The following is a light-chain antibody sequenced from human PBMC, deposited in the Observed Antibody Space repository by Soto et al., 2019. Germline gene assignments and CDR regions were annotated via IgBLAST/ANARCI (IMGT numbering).Light chain of an antibody. CDR2: AAS. CDR3: QQSYSTPPT. CDR1: QSISSY. V-gene: IGKV1-39*01. J-gene: IGKJ4*01. Sequence: DIQMTQSPSSLSASVGDRVTITCRASQSISSYLNWYQQKPGKAPKPLIYAASSLQGGVPSRFSGSGSGTDFTLTISSLQPEDFATYYCQQSYSTPPTFGGGTKVDIK.